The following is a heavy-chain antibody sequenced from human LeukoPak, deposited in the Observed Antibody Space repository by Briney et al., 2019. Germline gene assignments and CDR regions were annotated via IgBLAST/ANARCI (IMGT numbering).Heavy chain of an antibody. V-gene: IGHV4-4*07. Sequence: PSETLSLTCTVSGGSISSYYWSWIRHPAGKGLEWIGRIYTSGSTNYNPSLKSRVTMSVDTSKNQFSLKLSSVTAADTAVYYCSTSSSYYYYMDVWGKGTTVTVSS. J-gene: IGHJ6*03. CDR1: GGSISSYY. CDR2: IYTSGST. D-gene: IGHD2-2*01. CDR3: STSSSYYYYMDV.